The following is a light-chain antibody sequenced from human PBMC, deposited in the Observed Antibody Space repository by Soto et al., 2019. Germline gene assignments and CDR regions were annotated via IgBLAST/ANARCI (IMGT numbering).Light chain of an antibody. J-gene: IGKJ1*01. CDR3: QQYNDKWT. V-gene: IGKV1-5*03. CDR1: QIISSW. CDR2: KAS. Sequence: DIQMTQSPSTLSASVGDRVTITCRASQIISSWLAWYQQKPGKAPNLLIYKASSLQSGVPSRFSGSGSGTEFTLTISSLQPDDCGTYYCQQYNDKWTFGQGTKV.